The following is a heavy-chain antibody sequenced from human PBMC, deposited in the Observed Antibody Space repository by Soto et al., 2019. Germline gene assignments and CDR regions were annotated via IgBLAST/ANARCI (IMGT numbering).Heavy chain of an antibody. CDR3: AQDAIANNGIWKRFDM. Sequence: EVQLLESGGGLVQPGGALRLSCAASGFNFTAYDMSWVRQATGKGLEWVSGPVGSGDPLFYAASVRGRFTVSRDNAKNTRFRQMSGLRADDTAIYYCAQDAIANNGIWKRFDMCGRGTGVTVS. CDR1: GFNFTAYD. D-gene: IGHD2-8*01. CDR2: PVGSGDPL. V-gene: IGHV3-23*01. J-gene: IGHJ3*02.